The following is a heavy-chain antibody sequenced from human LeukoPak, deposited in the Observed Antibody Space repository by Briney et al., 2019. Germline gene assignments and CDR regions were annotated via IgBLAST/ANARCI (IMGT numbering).Heavy chain of an antibody. CDR1: GDSVSSNSAA. CDR2: TYYMSKWYN. V-gene: IGHV6-1*01. Sequence: SQTLSLTCAISGDSVSSNSAAWNWIRQSPSRGLEWLGRTYYMSKWYNDYAVFVKSRITINPETSKNQFSLQLKSVTPEDTAVYYCARSHWNYDNWFDLWGQGTLVTVSS. D-gene: IGHD1-7*01. CDR3: ARSHWNYDNWFDL. J-gene: IGHJ5*02.